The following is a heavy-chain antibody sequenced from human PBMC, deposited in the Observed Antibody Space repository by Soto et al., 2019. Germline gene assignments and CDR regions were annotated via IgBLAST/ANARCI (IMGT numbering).Heavy chain of an antibody. CDR3: AKALQMATILRQFDY. Sequence: GGSLRLSCAASGFTFSDYAMNWVRQAPGKGLEWVAVISYDGSNKYYADSVKGRFTISRDNSKNTLYLQMNSLRAEDTAVYYCAKALQMATILRQFDYWGQGNLVTAS. V-gene: IGHV3-30*18. CDR1: GFTFSDYA. J-gene: IGHJ4*02. D-gene: IGHD5-12*01. CDR2: ISYDGSNK.